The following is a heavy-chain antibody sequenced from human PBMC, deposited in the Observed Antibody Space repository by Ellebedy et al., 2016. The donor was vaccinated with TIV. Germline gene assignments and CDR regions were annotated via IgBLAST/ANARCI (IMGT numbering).Heavy chain of an antibody. CDR1: GFTFSNYA. J-gene: IGHJ4*02. V-gene: IGHV3-23*01. CDR3: AREDDILTGQLDY. D-gene: IGHD3-9*01. CDR2: IIGSGSNT. Sequence: PGGSLRLSCAASGFTFSNYAMNWVRQAPGRRLEWVSSIIGSGSNTYYADSVKGRFTISRDNSKNTLYLQMNSLRAEDTAVYYCAREDDILTGQLDYWGQGTLVTVSS.